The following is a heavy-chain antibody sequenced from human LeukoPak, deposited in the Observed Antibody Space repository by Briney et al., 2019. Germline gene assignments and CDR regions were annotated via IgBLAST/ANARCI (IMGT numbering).Heavy chain of an antibody. J-gene: IGHJ4*02. CDR1: GFTFSSYS. D-gene: IGHD6-13*01. Sequence: GGSLRLSCAASGFTFSSYSMNWVRQAPGKGLEWVSSISSSSSYIYYADSVKGRFTISRDNAKNSLYLQMNSLRAEDTAVYYCARVRGIAAAIPGYWGQGTLVTVSS. CDR2: ISSSSSYI. CDR3: ARVRGIAAAIPGY. V-gene: IGHV3-21*01.